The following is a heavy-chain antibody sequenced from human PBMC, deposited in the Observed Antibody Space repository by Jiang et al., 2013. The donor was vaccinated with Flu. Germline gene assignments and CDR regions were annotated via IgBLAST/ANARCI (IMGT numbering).Heavy chain of an antibody. D-gene: IGHD4-17*01. J-gene: IGHJ5*02. CDR2: ISSDGKKD. CDR1: GFTPRTFS. CDR3: ARGFYPGSETTGPFYLDL. V-gene: IGHV3-30*04. Sequence: VQLLESGGGVVQPGRSLRLSCAASGFTPRTFSFSWVRQSPGKGLDWVALISSDGKKDNYADSVKGRFTISRDNSKNTLYLQMNSLRAEDTALYYCARGFYPGSETTGPFYLDLWGQGTLVTVSS.